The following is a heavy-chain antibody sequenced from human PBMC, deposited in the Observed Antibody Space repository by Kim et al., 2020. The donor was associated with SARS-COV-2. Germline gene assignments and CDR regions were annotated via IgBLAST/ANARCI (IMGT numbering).Heavy chain of an antibody. V-gene: IGHV1-8*01. CDR3: ARGEDYGDDWFDP. Sequence: SAQKFQGRVTMTRNTSISTAYMELSSLRSEDTAVYYCARGEDYGDDWFDPWGQGTLVTVSS. D-gene: IGHD4-17*01. J-gene: IGHJ5*02.